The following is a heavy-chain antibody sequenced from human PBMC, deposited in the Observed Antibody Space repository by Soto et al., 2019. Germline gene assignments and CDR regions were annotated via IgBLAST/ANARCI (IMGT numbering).Heavy chain of an antibody. Sequence: LSLTCTVSGGSISSGGYYWSWIRQHPEKGLEWIGYIYYTGNTYYNASLKSRVTISVDTSDNQFSLKLSSVTAADTAVYYCARVGISSSDAFDIWGQGTTVTVSS. CDR1: GGSISSGGYY. CDR2: IYYTGNT. CDR3: ARVGISSSDAFDI. V-gene: IGHV4-31*03. J-gene: IGHJ3*02. D-gene: IGHD6-6*01.